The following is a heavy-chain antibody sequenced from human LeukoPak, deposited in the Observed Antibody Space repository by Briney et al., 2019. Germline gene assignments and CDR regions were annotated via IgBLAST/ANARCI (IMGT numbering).Heavy chain of an antibody. D-gene: IGHD2-15*01. CDR2: IYYSGST. CDR3: ARHVVVVAASPRWFDP. V-gene: IGHV4-39*01. CDR1: GGFISSSSSY. Sequence: SETLSLTCTVSGGFISSSSSYWGWIRQPPGKGLEWIGSIYYSGSTYYNPSLKSRVTISVDTSKNQFSLKLSSVTAADTAVYYCARHVVVVAASPRWFDPWGQGTLVTVSS. J-gene: IGHJ5*02.